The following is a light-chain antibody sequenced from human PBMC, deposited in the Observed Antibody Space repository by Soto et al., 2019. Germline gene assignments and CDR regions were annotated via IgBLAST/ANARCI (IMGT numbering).Light chain of an antibody. CDR2: DVT. Sequence: QSALTQPASVSGSPGQSITISCTGTSSDVGAYNYVSWYQQLPDKAPKLMIYDVTYRPSGVSNRFSGSKSGNTASLTISGLQAEDEADYFCNSYTTSSTLVFGGGTKLTVL. CDR1: SSDVGAYNY. CDR3: NSYTTSSTLV. V-gene: IGLV2-14*03. J-gene: IGLJ3*02.